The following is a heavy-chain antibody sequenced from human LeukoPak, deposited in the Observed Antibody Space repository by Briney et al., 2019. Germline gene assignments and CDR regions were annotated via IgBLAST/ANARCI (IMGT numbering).Heavy chain of an antibody. Sequence: PSETLSLTCTVSGDSISSSSYHWGWIRQPPGKGLEWIGSISYSGSTYYNPSLKSRVTISVDTSKNQFSLKLSSVTAADTAVYYCARSPTYHYDSSSYYGNFDYWGQGTLVTVSS. CDR3: ARSPTYHYDSSSYYGNFDY. J-gene: IGHJ4*02. V-gene: IGHV4-39*07. D-gene: IGHD3-22*01. CDR2: ISYSGST. CDR1: GDSISSSSYH.